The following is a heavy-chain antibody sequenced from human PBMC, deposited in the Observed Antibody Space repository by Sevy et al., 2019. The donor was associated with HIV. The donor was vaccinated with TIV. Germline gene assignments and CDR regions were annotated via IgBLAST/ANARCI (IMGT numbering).Heavy chain of an antibody. CDR2: TYYRSKWYN. V-gene: IGHV6-1*01. D-gene: IGHD7-27*01. CDR1: GDSVSSNSAA. CDR3: AREVAGDYYYYYYMDV. J-gene: IGHJ6*03. Sequence: KQSQTLSLTCAISGDSVSSNSAAWNWIRQSPSRGLEWLGRTYYRSKWYNDYAVSVKSRITINPDTSKNQFSLQLNSVTPEDTAVYYCAREVAGDYYYYYYMDVWGKWTTVTVSS.